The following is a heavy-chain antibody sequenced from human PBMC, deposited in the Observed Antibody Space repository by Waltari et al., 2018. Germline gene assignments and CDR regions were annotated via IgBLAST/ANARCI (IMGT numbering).Heavy chain of an antibody. CDR3: ARIPPMGDYPGPFDY. D-gene: IGHD4-17*01. J-gene: IGHJ4*02. CDR1: GGSISISSYY. CDR2: IYYSGST. Sequence: QLQLQESGPGLVKPSETLSLPCTVSGGSISISSYYWGWIRQPPGKGLEWIGSIYYSGSTYYNPSLKSRVTISVDTSKNQFSLKLSSVTAADTAVYYCARIPPMGDYPGPFDYWGQGTLVTVSS. V-gene: IGHV4-39*07.